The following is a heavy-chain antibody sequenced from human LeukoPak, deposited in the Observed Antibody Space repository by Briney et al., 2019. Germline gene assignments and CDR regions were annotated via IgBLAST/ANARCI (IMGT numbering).Heavy chain of an antibody. Sequence: GGSLRLSCAASGFTFSSYEMNWVRQAPGKGLEWVSYISSSGSTIYYADSVKGRFTISRDNAKNSLYLQMNSLRAEDTAVYYCARAPSVTPFDYWGQGTLVTVSS. J-gene: IGHJ4*02. CDR2: ISSSGSTI. V-gene: IGHV3-48*03. CDR3: ARAPSVTPFDY. D-gene: IGHD4-17*01. CDR1: GFTFSSYE.